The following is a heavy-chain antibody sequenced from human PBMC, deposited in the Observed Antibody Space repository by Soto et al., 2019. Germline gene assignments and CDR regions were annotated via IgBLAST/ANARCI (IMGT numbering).Heavy chain of an antibody. D-gene: IGHD6-13*01. CDR2: IYSGGST. V-gene: IGHV3-53*01. Sequence: PAGSERQSGAASGFTVSSNYMSLVRQAPGKGLEWVSVIYSGGSTYYADSVKGRFTISRDNSKNTLYLQMNSLRAEDTAVYYCARGRQQLAQLDYWGQGTLVTVSS. J-gene: IGHJ4*02. CDR3: ARGRQQLAQLDY. CDR1: GFTVSSNY.